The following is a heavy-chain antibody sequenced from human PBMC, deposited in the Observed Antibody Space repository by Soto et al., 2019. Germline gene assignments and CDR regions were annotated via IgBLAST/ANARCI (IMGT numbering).Heavy chain of an antibody. CDR1: GGSISSYC. J-gene: IGHJ6*03. D-gene: IGHD6-6*01. V-gene: IGHV4-59*01. CDR3: ARASGSSSYYYYYYYMDV. CDR2: IYYSGST. Sequence: PSETLSLTCTVSGGSISSYCWSWIRQPPGKGLEWIGYIYYSGSTNYNPSLKSRVTISVDTSKNQFSLKLSSVTAADTAVYYCARASGSSSYYYYYYYMDVWGKGTTVTVSS.